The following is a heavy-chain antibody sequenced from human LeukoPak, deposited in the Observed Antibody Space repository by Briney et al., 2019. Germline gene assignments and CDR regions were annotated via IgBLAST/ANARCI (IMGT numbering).Heavy chain of an antibody. D-gene: IGHD4-17*01. V-gene: IGHV4-39*01. CDR1: GGSLSSRNHY. CDR3: VRRTTVQLDS. CDR2: IYYTGDT. J-gene: IGHJ4*02. Sequence: SETLSLTCTLSGGSLSSRNHYWGWIRQPPGKGLEWIGSIYYTGDTYYRPSLKSRVTISVDTSKNQFSLKVTSVTATDTAIYYCVRRTTVQLDSWGQGTLVTISS.